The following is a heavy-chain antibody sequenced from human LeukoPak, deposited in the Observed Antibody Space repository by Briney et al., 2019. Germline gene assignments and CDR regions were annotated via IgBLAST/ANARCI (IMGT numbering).Heavy chain of an antibody. CDR2: ISGSGGST. J-gene: IGHJ4*02. Sequence: RGSLRLSCAASGFTFSSYAMSWVRQAPGKGLEWVSAISGSGGSTYYADSVKGRFTISRDNAKNSLYLQMNSLRVEDTAVYYCARDHPLDYWGQGTLVTVSS. CDR3: ARDHPLDY. CDR1: GFTFSSYA. V-gene: IGHV3-23*01.